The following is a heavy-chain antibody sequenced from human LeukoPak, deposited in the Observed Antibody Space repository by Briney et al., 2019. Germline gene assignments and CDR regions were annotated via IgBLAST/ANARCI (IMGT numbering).Heavy chain of an antibody. CDR2: ISSSGGTI. D-gene: IGHD3-10*01. V-gene: IGHV3-48*03. CDR1: GFTFSSYE. Sequence: GGSLRLSCAASGFTFSSYEMNWVRQAPGKGLEWVSYISSSGGTIYYADSVKGRFTISRDNAKNSLYLQMNSLRAEDTAVYYCARVPPGDTMVRGAHFDPWGQGTLVTVSS. J-gene: IGHJ5*02. CDR3: ARVPPGDTMVRGAHFDP.